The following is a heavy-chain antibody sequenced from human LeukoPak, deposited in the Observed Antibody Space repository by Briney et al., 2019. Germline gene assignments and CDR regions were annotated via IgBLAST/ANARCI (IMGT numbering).Heavy chain of an antibody. D-gene: IGHD3-22*01. Sequence: GGSLRLSCAASGFTFSTYAMHWVRQSPGKGLEWVAFIRYDGTIKYYAHSVKGRFTITRDNSKNTLYLQMNSLRADDTAVYYCATDSSPDFWGQGTLVTVSS. CDR3: ATDSSPDF. J-gene: IGHJ4*01. CDR1: GFTFSTYA. CDR2: IRYDGTIK. V-gene: IGHV3-30*02.